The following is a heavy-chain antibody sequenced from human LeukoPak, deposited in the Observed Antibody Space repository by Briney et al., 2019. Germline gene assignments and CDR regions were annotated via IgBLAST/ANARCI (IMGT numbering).Heavy chain of an antibody. V-gene: IGHV3-23*01. J-gene: IGHJ4*02. Sequence: GGSLRLSCAASGFTFSSYAMSWVRQAPGKGLEWVSAISGSGGSTYYADSVKGRFTISRDNSKNTLYLQMNSLRAEDTAVYYRAKDLRSHVGRAAFDYWGQGTLVTVSS. CDR3: AKDLRSHVGRAAFDY. CDR2: ISGSGGST. CDR1: GFTFSSYA. D-gene: IGHD1-14*01.